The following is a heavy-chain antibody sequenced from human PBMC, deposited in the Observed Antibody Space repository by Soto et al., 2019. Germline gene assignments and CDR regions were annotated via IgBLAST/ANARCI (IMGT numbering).Heavy chain of an antibody. CDR1: GFSPSTTGGG. CDR2: TFWDDVK. D-gene: IGHD3-3*01. CDR3: ARKRPIFGVVPIPFFDH. V-gene: IGHV2-5*02. J-gene: IGHJ4*02. Sequence: QITLKESGPTLGKPTQTLPLTCPFSGFSPSTTGGGLPWIRKPPGKPLEWLAPTFWDDVKNYTPSLKRRPTITXNTSNNQVVLTMTNMDPADTATYYCARKRPIFGVVPIPFFDHWGQGALVTVSS.